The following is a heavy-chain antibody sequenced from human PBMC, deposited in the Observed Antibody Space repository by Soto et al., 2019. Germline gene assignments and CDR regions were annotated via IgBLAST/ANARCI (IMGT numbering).Heavy chain of an antibody. D-gene: IGHD1-26*01. CDR1: GFTFNSYS. CDR3: ARYSGSSGSFDP. J-gene: IGHJ5*02. V-gene: IGHV3-21*01. CDR2: ISSSSSYI. Sequence: GGSLSLSCAASGFTFNSYSMNWVRQAPGKGLEWVSSISSSSSYIYYADSVKGRFTISRDNAKNSLYLQMNSLRAEDTAVYYCARYSGSSGSFDPWGQGPLVTVSS.